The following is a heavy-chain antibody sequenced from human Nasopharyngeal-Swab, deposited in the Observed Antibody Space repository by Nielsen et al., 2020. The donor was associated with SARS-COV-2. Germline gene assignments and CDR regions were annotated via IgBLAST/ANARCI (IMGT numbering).Heavy chain of an antibody. D-gene: IGHD5-12*01. Sequence: GGSLRLSCAASGFTFSSYAMHWVRQAPGKGLEWVAVISYDGSNKYYADSVKGRFTISRDNSKNTLYLQMNSLRAEDTAVYYCARDRNPVGYGGYGQYYYMDVWGKGTTVTVSS. J-gene: IGHJ6*03. CDR3: ARDRNPVGYGGYGQYYYMDV. V-gene: IGHV3-30-3*01. CDR2: ISYDGSNK. CDR1: GFTFSSYA.